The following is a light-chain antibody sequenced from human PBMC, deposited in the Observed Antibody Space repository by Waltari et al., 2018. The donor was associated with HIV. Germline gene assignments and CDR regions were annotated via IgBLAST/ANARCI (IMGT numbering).Light chain of an antibody. CDR1: SNDVGSYAY. V-gene: IGLV2-14*03. J-gene: IGLJ3*02. CDR3: SSYTSSSTRV. Sequence: QSALTQPASVSGSPGPSITISCTGTSNDVGSYAYVYWYQQHPGKAPKLMIYDVSNRPSGVSNRFAGSKSGNAASLTISGLQAEDEADYYCSSYTSSSTRVFGGGTNLTVL. CDR2: DVS.